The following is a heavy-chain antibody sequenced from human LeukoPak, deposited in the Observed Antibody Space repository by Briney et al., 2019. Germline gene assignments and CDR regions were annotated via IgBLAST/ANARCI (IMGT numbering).Heavy chain of an antibody. CDR2: IYWDDDK. J-gene: IGHJ4*02. CDR3: AHRSSSKYFDC. Sequence: SGPTLVKPTQTPTMTCTFPGSSLSTHGVGVGWNRQPPGNALEWLALIYWDDDKRYSPSLKSRLTITKDTSKNQVVLTMTNMDPVDTATYYCAHRSSSKYFDCWGQGTLVTVSS. V-gene: IGHV2-5*02. CDR1: GSSLSTHGVG.